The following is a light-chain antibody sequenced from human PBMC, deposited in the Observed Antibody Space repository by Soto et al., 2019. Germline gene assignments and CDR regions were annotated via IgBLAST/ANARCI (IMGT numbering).Light chain of an antibody. CDR2: AAS. V-gene: IGKV3-20*01. CDR1: QTVRGNY. J-gene: IGKJ1*01. CDR3: HHYGTAPWT. Sequence: EIVLTQSEGTLSLSPGERATLSCRASQTVRGNYLAWFQQKPGQSPRLLIYAASSRAACVPDRFSGSGSGTDFVLTINRLEPEDFAVYYCHHYGTAPWTVGQGTKVEVK.